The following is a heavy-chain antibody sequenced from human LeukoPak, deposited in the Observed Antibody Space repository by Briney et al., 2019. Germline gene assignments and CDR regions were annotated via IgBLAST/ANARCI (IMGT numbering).Heavy chain of an antibody. V-gene: IGHV3-30*18. D-gene: IGHD2-2*01. CDR2: ISYDGSNK. Sequence: PGRSLRLSCAASGFTFSSYGMHWVRQAPGEGLEWVAVISYDGSNKYYADSVKGRFTISRDNSKNTLYLQMNSLRTEDTAVYYCAKGDIVVESGGGKFYPLDAFDIWGQGTMVTVSS. J-gene: IGHJ3*02. CDR3: AKGDIVVESGGGKFYPLDAFDI. CDR1: GFTFSSYG.